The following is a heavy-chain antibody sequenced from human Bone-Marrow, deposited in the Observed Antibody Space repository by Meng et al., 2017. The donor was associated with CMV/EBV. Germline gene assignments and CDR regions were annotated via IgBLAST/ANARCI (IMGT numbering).Heavy chain of an antibody. J-gene: IGHJ4*02. Sequence: GESLKISCQGSGYSFSNYWIVWVRQMPEKGLECMGIIYPGDSETRYSPSFQGQVTISADKSISTAYLQWSSLKASDTAMYYCARRRFAPDNWGQGTLVTVSS. CDR3: ARRRFAPDN. CDR2: IYPGDSET. CDR1: GYSFSNYW. V-gene: IGHV5-51*01.